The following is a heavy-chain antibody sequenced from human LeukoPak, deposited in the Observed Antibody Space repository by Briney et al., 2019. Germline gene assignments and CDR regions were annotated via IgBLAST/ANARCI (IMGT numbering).Heavy chain of an antibody. V-gene: IGHV1-69*01. CDR2: IIPIFGTA. Sequence: GSSVKVSCKASGGTFSSYAISWVRQAPGQGLEWMGGIIPIFGTANYAQKFQGRVTITADESTSTAYMELSSLRSEDTAVYYCARDPRMGYYDSSGLYFQHWGQGTLVTVSS. D-gene: IGHD3-22*01. CDR1: GGTFSSYA. CDR3: ARDPRMGYYDSSGLYFQH. J-gene: IGHJ1*01.